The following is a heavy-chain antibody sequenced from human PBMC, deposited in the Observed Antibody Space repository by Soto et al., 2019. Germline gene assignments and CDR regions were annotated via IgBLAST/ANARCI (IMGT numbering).Heavy chain of an antibody. CDR2: TSYDGSNN. J-gene: IGHJ4*02. V-gene: IGHV3-33*05. D-gene: IGHD3-16*01. Sequence: VQLVESGGGVVQPGTSLRLSCVGSGFTFRSYVIHWVRQAPGKGLEWVALTSYDGSNNFYGDSVKGRFTISRHNSRNTVELQMDSLRFEDTALYSCARWGTTGGLDVWGQGTLVSVSS. CDR1: GFTFRSYV. CDR3: ARWGTTGGLDV.